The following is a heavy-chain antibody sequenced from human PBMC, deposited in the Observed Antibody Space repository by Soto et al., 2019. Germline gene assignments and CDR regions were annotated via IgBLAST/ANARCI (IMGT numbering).Heavy chain of an antibody. V-gene: IGHV1-69*13. CDR1: GGTFSSYA. D-gene: IGHD6-13*01. J-gene: IGHJ4*02. CDR3: ARESKQLVHAGYYFDY. Sequence: SVKVSCKASGGTFSSYAISWVRQAPGQGLEWMGGIIPIFGTANYAQKFQGRVTITADESTSTAYMELSSLRSEDTAVYYCARESKQLVHAGYYFDYWGQGTLVTVSS. CDR2: IIPIFGTA.